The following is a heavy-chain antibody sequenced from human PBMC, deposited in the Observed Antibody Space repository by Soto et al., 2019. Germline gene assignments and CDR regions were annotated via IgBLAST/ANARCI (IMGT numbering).Heavy chain of an antibody. CDR1: GYTFTSDD. V-gene: IGHV1-8*01. CDR3: AREGYCSGGNCYPLYV. CDR2: MNPNSGNT. J-gene: IGHJ6*02. D-gene: IGHD2-15*01. Sequence: QVQLVQSGAEVKKPGASVKVSCKASGYTFTSDDINWVRQATGQGLEWMGWMNPNSGNTGYAQKFQGRVTMTSNTSITTAYMELSSLRSGDTAVYYCAREGYCSGGNCYPLYVWGQGTTVTVSS.